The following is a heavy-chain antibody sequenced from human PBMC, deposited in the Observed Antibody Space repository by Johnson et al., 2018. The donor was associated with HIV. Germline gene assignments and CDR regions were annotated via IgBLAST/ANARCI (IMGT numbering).Heavy chain of an antibody. Sequence: QVQLVESGGGVVQPGRSLRLSCAASGFTFSSYAMHWVSQAPGKGLEWVALISFDGGTKYYADSVKGRFTISRDNSKNTLYLQMTSLRAEDTAMYYCAKRRVAGDDAFDVWGQGTMVIVSS. CDR1: GFTFSSYA. CDR3: AKRRVAGDDAFDV. CDR2: ISFDGGTK. D-gene: IGHD6-19*01. J-gene: IGHJ3*01. V-gene: IGHV3-30*04.